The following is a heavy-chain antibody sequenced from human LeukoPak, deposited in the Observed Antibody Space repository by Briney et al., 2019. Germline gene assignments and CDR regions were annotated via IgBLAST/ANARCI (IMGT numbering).Heavy chain of an antibody. V-gene: IGHV1-8*01. CDR1: GYTFTSYD. D-gene: IGHD3-16*01. J-gene: IGHJ4*02. Sequence: ASVKVSCKASGYTFTSYDIIWVRQATGRGLEWMGWMNPNSGNTVYAQKFQGRVTMTRNTSISTAYMELSSLRSEDTAVYYCARGGRFGGVSPDFDYWGQGTLVTVSS. CDR2: MNPNSGNT. CDR3: ARGGRFGGVSPDFDY.